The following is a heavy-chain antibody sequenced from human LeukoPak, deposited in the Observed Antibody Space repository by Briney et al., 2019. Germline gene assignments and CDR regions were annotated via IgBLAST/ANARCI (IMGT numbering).Heavy chain of an antibody. Sequence: ASVKVSCKASGYTFTSYGISWVRQAPGQGLEWMGWISAYNGNTNYAQKLQGRVTVTTDTSTSTAYMELRSLRSDDTAVYYCARDVTMIVVVPTGMDVWGQGTTVTVSS. CDR1: GYTFTSYG. V-gene: IGHV1-18*01. CDR3: ARDVTMIVVVPTGMDV. J-gene: IGHJ6*02. CDR2: ISAYNGNT. D-gene: IGHD3-22*01.